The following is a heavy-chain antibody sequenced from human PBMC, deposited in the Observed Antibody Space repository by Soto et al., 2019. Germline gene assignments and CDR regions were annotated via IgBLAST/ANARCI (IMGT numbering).Heavy chain of an antibody. D-gene: IGHD4-17*01. Sequence: QVQLVESGGGVVQPGRSLRLSCAASGFTFSSYGMHWVRQAPGKGLEWVAVIWYDGSNKYYADSVKGRFTISRDNSRNTLYLQMNSLRAEDTAVYYCAREERGQDGDYPNDFDYWGQGTLVTVSS. CDR3: AREERGQDGDYPNDFDY. CDR1: GFTFSSYG. CDR2: IWYDGSNK. J-gene: IGHJ4*02. V-gene: IGHV3-33*01.